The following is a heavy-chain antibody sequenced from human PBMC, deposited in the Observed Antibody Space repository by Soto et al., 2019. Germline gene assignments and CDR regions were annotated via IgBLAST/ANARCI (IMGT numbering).Heavy chain of an antibody. Sequence: ASVKVSCKASGGTFSSYTISWVRQAPGQGLEWMGRIIPILGIANYAQKFQGRVTITADKSTSTAYMELSSLRSEDTAVYYCARVMSGGSDDYWGQGTLVTVSS. V-gene: IGHV1-69*02. CDR3: ARVMSGGSDDY. D-gene: IGHD2-15*01. J-gene: IGHJ4*02. CDR1: GGTFSSYT. CDR2: IIPILGIA.